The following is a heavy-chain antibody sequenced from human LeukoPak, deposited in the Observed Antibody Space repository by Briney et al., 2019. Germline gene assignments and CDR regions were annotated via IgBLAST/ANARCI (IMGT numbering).Heavy chain of an antibody. Sequence: KPSETLSLTCAVSGGSISSGGYSWSWIRQPPGKGLEWIGNIYHSGSSNYNPSLKSRFTISVDTSKSQFSLRLSSVTAADTAVYYCARQTDNSPYAYFDYWGQGTLVTVSS. CDR3: ARQTDNSPYAYFDY. CDR1: GGSISSGGYS. J-gene: IGHJ4*02. CDR2: IYHSGSS. D-gene: IGHD2/OR15-2a*01. V-gene: IGHV4-61*08.